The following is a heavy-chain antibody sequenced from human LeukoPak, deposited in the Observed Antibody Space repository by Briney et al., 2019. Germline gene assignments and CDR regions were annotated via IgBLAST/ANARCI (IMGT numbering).Heavy chain of an antibody. CDR1: GFSVTNNF. Sequence: GGSLRLSCAASGFSVTNNFMTWVRQAPGKGLEWVAVISYDGSNKYYADSVKGRFTISRDNSKNTLYLQMNSLRAEDTAVYYCARDREGELAFDYWGQGTLVTVSS. D-gene: IGHD1-26*01. J-gene: IGHJ4*02. V-gene: IGHV3-30-3*01. CDR2: ISYDGSNK. CDR3: ARDREGELAFDY.